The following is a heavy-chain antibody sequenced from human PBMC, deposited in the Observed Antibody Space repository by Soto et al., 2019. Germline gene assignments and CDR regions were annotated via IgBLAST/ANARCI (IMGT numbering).Heavy chain of an antibody. Sequence: QVRLVQSGAEVKKPGSSVKVSCKASGGTFSSYSINWVRQAPGQGLEWMGEIIPLFGTANYAQKFQGRVTITADESTSTAYMELSSLRSEDTAVYYCARDGGRHSGGIDYWGQGTLVTVSS. J-gene: IGHJ4*02. CDR3: ARDGGRHSGGIDY. CDR1: GGTFSSYS. D-gene: IGHD1-26*01. V-gene: IGHV1-69*01. CDR2: IIPLFGTA.